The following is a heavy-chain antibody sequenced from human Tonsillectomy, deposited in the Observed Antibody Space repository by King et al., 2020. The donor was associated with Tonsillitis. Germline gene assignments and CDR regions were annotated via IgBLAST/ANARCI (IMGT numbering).Heavy chain of an antibody. CDR1: GFSLTTRGMC. V-gene: IGHV2-70*01. Sequence: VTLKESGPALVKPTQTLTLTCTFSGFSLTTRGMCVSWIRQPPGKALEWLAHIDWDDNRYYTTSLKTRLTISRDTSKNQVVLTVTNLDPLDTATYYCARNRGVSGIADFWGQGTLVTVSS. D-gene: IGHD1-20*01. CDR3: ARNRGVSGIADF. CDR2: IDWDDNR. J-gene: IGHJ4*02.